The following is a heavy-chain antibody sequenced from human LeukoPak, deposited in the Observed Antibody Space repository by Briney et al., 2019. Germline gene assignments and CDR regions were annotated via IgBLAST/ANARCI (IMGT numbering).Heavy chain of an antibody. J-gene: IGHJ5*02. CDR1: GGSFSTYY. Sequence: SETLSLTCAVYGGSFSTYYWTWIRQPPGKGLEWIGETNHSGSTNYNPSLKSRVTISVDTSKNQFSLKLSSVTAADTAVYYCARGTLGYCSGGSCSMNWFDPWGQGTLVTVSS. CDR3: ARGTLGYCSGGSCSMNWFDP. V-gene: IGHV4-34*01. D-gene: IGHD2-15*01. CDR2: TNHSGST.